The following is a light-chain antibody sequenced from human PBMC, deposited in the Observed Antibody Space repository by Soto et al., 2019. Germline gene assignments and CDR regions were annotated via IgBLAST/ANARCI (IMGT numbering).Light chain of an antibody. Sequence: DLPMTPSPSSVSASVADRVTITCRARQDIGNWLAWYQQKPGEAPRLRIYTAASLQGGVPSRFSGSGSGTDFTRTISSLQPEDVATDDGQQGKSFPLTVGGGTKVDIK. CDR1: QDIGNW. CDR3: QQGKSFPLT. CDR2: TAA. V-gene: IGKV1-12*01. J-gene: IGKJ4*01.